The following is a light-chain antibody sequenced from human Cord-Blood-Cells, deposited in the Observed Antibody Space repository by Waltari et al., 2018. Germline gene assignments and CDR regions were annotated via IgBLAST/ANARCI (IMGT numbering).Light chain of an antibody. Sequence: DIQMSQSPSTPSAPVGASVTITCPASQSIRSSVAWYQQKPGKAPKLLIYKASSLESGFPSRFSGSGSRTEFTLTISSLQPDEFATYYCQQYNSYSLTFGGGTKVEIK. V-gene: IGKV1-5*03. J-gene: IGKJ4*01. CDR2: KAS. CDR1: QSIRSS. CDR3: QQYNSYSLT.